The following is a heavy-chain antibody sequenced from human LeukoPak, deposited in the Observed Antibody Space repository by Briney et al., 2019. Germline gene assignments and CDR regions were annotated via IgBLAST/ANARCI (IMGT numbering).Heavy chain of an antibody. CDR3: ARGEQWLAALGTDY. CDR2: ISVYNGNT. V-gene: IGHV1-18*01. J-gene: IGHJ4*02. CDR1: GYTFTSYV. Sequence: GASVKVSCKASGYTFTSYVISWVRQAPGQGLEWMGLISVYNGNTNYAQKLQGRVTMTTDTSTSTAYMELRSLRSDDTAVYYCARGEQWLAALGTDYWGQGTLVTVSS. D-gene: IGHD6-19*01.